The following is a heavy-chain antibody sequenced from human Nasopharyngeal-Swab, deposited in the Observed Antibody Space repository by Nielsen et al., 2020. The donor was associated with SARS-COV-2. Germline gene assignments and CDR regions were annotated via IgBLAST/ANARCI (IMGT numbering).Heavy chain of an antibody. CDR3: ARHYYDSSARVGGMDV. D-gene: IGHD3-22*01. V-gene: IGHV5-51*01. Sequence: GGSLRLSCKGSGYSFTSYWIAWVRQMPGKGLEWMGIIYPGDSDTRYSPSFQGQVTISADKSISTAYLQWSSLKASDTAMYYCARHYYDSSARVGGMDVWGQGTTVTVSS. J-gene: IGHJ6*02. CDR1: GYSFTSYW. CDR2: IYPGDSDT.